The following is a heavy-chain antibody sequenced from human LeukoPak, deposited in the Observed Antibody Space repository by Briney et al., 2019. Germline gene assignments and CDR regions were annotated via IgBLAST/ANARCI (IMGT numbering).Heavy chain of an antibody. D-gene: IGHD7-27*01. V-gene: IGHV3-74*01. J-gene: IGHJ4*02. Sequence: GGSLRLSCSASGFTFSSSWLHWVRQAPGKGLVWVSRIKRDGSVTNYADSVRGRFTIPRDHTKNTLYLQMNSLGAEDTAVYYCARYPNWGVVVWGQGTRVTVSS. CDR1: GFTFSSSW. CDR2: IKRDGSVT. CDR3: ARYPNWGVVV.